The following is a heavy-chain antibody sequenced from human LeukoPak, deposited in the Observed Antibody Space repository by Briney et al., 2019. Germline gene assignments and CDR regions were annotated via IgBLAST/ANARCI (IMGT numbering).Heavy chain of an antibody. CDR3: ARDLGFMGGYYPHFDY. J-gene: IGHJ4*02. V-gene: IGHV3-21*01. D-gene: IGHD3-22*01. Sequence: GGSLRLSCAASGFTFSSYSMNWVRQAPGKGLEWVSSISSSSSYIYYADSVKGRFTISRGNAKNSLYLQMNSLRAEDTAVYYCARDLGFMGGYYPHFDYWGQGTLVTVSS. CDR1: GFTFSSYS. CDR2: ISSSSSYI.